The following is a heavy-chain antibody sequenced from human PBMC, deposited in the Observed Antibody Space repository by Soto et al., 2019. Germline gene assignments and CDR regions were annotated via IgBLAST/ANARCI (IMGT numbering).Heavy chain of an antibody. CDR3: ARGEKNLHTPATGYGMDV. D-gene: IGHD4-4*01. Sequence: ASVKVSCQASCYTFTSYGISWVRQAPGQGLEWMGWISAYNGNTNYAQKIQGRVTMTTDTSTSTAYMELRSLRSDDTAVYYCARGEKNLHTPATGYGMDVWGQGTTVTVSS. J-gene: IGHJ6*02. V-gene: IGHV1-18*01. CDR2: ISAYNGNT. CDR1: CYTFTSYG.